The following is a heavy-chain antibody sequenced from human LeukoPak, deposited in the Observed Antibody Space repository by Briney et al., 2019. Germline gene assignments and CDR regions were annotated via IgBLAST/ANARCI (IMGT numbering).Heavy chain of an antibody. J-gene: IGHJ3*02. Sequence: GSLRLSCAASGFPFSDYYMSWIRQAPGKGLEWVSYITGSGSNIYYADSVKGRFTVSRDNAKNSLYLQMNSLRAEDTAVYYCARDRAATTVTQKDAFDIWGQGIMVTVSS. V-gene: IGHV3-11*01. CDR3: ARDRAATTVTQKDAFDI. D-gene: IGHD4-17*01. CDR2: ITGSGSNI. CDR1: GFPFSDYY.